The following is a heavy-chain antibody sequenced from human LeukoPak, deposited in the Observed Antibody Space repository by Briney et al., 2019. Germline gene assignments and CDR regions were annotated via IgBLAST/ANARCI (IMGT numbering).Heavy chain of an antibody. Sequence: SETLSLTCTVSGGSISSSSYYWGWVRQPPGKGLEWIGSIYYSGSTYYNPSLKSRVTISVDTSKNQFSLRLSSVTAADTAVYYCASFGLDWGMTAAEYWGQGTLVTVSS. CDR3: ASFGLDWGMTAAEY. CDR2: IYYSGST. J-gene: IGHJ4*02. CDR1: GGSISSSSYY. V-gene: IGHV4-39*07. D-gene: IGHD3-9*01.